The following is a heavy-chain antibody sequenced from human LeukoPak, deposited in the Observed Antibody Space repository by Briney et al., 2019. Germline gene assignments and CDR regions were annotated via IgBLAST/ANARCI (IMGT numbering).Heavy chain of an antibody. V-gene: IGHV4-34*01. CDR3: ARAPGSGYYYYYGMDV. CDR1: GGSFSGYY. J-gene: IGHJ6*02. CDR2: INHSGST. D-gene: IGHD1-14*01. Sequence: SETLSLTCAVYGGSFSGYYWSWIRQPPGKGLEWIGEINHSGSTNYNPSLKSRVTISVDTSKNQFSLKLSSVTAADTAVYYCARAPGSGYYYYYGMDVWGQGTTVTVSS.